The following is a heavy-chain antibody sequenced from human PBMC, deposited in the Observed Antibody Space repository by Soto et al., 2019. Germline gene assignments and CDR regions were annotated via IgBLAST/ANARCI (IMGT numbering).Heavy chain of an antibody. CDR2: IYPGDSDT. D-gene: IGHD2-15*01. V-gene: IGHV5-51*01. CDR3: AKDRVLAAEHYYYGMDV. J-gene: IGHJ6*02. CDR1: GYSFTSYW. Sequence: PGESLKISCKGSGYSFTSYWIGWVRQMPGKGLEWMGIIYPGDSDTRYSPSFQGQVTISRDNSKNTLYLQMNSLRAEDTAVYYCAKDRVLAAEHYYYGMDVWGQGTTDTVSS.